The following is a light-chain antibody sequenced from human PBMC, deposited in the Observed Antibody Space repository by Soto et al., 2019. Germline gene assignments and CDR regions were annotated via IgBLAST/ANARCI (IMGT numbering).Light chain of an antibody. V-gene: IGKV1-33*01. CDR1: HDIRKY. CDR2: DAS. Sequence: DIQMTQSPCSLSASVGDRVTITCQASHDIRKYLNWYQQKPGKAPRLLIYDASNMEKGVPSRFTGSGSGTDFILTISSLQPEDIATYYCQQYENFPITFGQGTRLEIK. CDR3: QQYENFPIT. J-gene: IGKJ5*01.